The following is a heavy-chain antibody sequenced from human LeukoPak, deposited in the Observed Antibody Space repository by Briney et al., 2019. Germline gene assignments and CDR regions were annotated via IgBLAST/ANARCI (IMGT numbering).Heavy chain of an antibody. V-gene: IGHV1-18*01. CDR2: ISAYNGNT. CDR3: AREEQLVPPYYYYYMDV. D-gene: IGHD6-6*01. J-gene: IGHJ6*03. Sequence: ASVKVSCKASGYTFTSYGISWVRQAPGQGLEWMGRISAYNGNTNYAQKLQGRVTMTTDTSTSTAYMELRSLRSDDTAVYYCAREEQLVPPYYYYYMDVWGKGTTVTVSS. CDR1: GYTFTSYG.